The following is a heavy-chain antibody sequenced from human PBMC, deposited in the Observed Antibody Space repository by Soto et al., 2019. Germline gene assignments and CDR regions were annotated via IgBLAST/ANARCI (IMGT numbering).Heavy chain of an antibody. Sequence: QITFKESGPTLVKPTQTLTLTCTFSGFSPNPSGVGVGWIRQPPGKALEWLALSYWDDDERYSPSLKSRLTIIKDTSKNQVVLTMTDMDPVYTATYYCAHKIGVNNWFDPWGHGTLGTVSS. V-gene: IGHV2-5*02. CDR1: GFSPNPSGVG. J-gene: IGHJ5*02. D-gene: IGHD2-8*01. CDR2: SYWDDDE. CDR3: AHKIGVNNWFDP.